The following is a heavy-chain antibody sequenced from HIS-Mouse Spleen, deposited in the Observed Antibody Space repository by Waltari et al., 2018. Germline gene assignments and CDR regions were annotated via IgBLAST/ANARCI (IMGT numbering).Heavy chain of an antibody. V-gene: IGHV3-30-3*01. D-gene: IGHD6-19*01. Sequence: QVQLVESGGGVVQPGRSLRLSCAASGFTFSSYAMHWVRQAPVKGLEGGAVISYDGSNKYYADSVKGRFTISRDNSKNTLYLQMNSLRAEDTAVYYCARVNGIAVAGTDAFDIWGQGTMVTVSS. J-gene: IGHJ3*02. CDR3: ARVNGIAVAGTDAFDI. CDR2: ISYDGSNK. CDR1: GFTFSSYA.